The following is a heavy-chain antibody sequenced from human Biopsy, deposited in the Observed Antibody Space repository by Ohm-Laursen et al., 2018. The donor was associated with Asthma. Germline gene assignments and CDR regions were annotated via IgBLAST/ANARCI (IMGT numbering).Heavy chain of an antibody. V-gene: IGHV3-66*02. CDR3: AKELFPGWELRRGPDS. J-gene: IGHJ4*02. D-gene: IGHD1-26*01. Sequence: LRLSCTASGFAVSRDHMFWVRQAPGKGLEWVSVIYSGGTSHTADSVRGRFTISRDYSKNTLFLEMNSLRPEDTAVYYCAKELFPGWELRRGPDSWGQGTLVTVSS. CDR2: IYSGGTS. CDR1: GFAVSRDH.